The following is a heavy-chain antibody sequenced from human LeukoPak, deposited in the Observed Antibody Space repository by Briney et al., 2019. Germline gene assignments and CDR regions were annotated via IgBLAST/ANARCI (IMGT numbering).Heavy chain of an antibody. D-gene: IGHD6-19*01. Sequence: SETLSLTCTVSGGSISSGDYYWSWIRQPPGKGLEWIGYIYYSGSTYYNPSLKSRVTISVDTSKNQLSLKLSSVTAADTAVYYCASTGGWYGGYYYYMDVWGKGTTVTVSS. CDR1: GGSISSGDYY. V-gene: IGHV4-30-4*08. J-gene: IGHJ6*03. CDR2: IYYSGST. CDR3: ASTGGWYGGYYYYMDV.